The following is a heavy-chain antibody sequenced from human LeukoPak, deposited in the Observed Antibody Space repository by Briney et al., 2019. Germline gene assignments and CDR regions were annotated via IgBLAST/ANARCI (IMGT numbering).Heavy chain of an antibody. D-gene: IGHD3-16*01. CDR2: IYYSGST. J-gene: IGHJ4*02. Sequence: SETLSLTCTVSGGSISSYYWSWIRQPPGKGLEWIGYIYYSGSTDYNPSLKSRVTISVDTSKNQFSLKLSSATAADTAVYYCARANTIWGHFDYWGQGTLVTVSS. CDR3: ARANTIWGHFDY. V-gene: IGHV4-59*01. CDR1: GGSISSYY.